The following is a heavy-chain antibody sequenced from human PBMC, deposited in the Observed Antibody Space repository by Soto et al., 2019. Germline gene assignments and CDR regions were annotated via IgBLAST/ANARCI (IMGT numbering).Heavy chain of an antibody. CDR1: GGSISSYY. Sequence: SETLSLTCTVSGGSISSYYWSWIRQPPGKGLEWIGYIYYSGSTNYNPSLKSRVTISVDTSKNQFSLKLSSVTAADTAVYYCASALGYCSSTSCSHHYYYGMDVWGQGTTVTVSS. J-gene: IGHJ6*02. V-gene: IGHV4-59*01. CDR3: ASALGYCSSTSCSHHYYYGMDV. D-gene: IGHD2-2*01. CDR2: IYYSGST.